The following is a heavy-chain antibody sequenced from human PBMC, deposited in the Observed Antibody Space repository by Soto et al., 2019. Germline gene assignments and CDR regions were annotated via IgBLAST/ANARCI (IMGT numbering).Heavy chain of an antibody. Sequence: PSETLSLTCTVSGDSISRDDYYWSWIRQHPGKGLEWIGYIFYSGNTYYNPSLKSRVTVSVDTSKNQFSLKVTSVTAADTAVYYCARAGYYNMWVYYFDLGGRGTLVTVSS. CDR1: GDSISRDDYY. V-gene: IGHV4-31*03. D-gene: IGHD3-9*01. CDR2: IFYSGNT. J-gene: IGHJ4*02. CDR3: ARAGYYNMWVYYFDL.